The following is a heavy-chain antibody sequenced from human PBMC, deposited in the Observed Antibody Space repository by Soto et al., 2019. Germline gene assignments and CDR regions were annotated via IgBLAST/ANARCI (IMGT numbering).Heavy chain of an antibody. CDR3: ASYYDFWSFGMDV. CDR1: GGSFSGYY. V-gene: IGHV4-34*01. J-gene: IGHJ6*02. CDR2: INHSGST. D-gene: IGHD3-3*01. Sequence: PSETLSLTCAVYGGSFSGYYWSWIRQPPGKGLEWIGEINHSGSTNYNPSLKNRVTISVDTPKNQFSLKRSSVTAADTAVYYCASYYDFWSFGMDVWGQGTTVTVSS.